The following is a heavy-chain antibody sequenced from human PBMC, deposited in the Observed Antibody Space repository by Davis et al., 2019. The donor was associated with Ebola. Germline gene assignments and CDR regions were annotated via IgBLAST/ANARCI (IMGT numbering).Heavy chain of an antibody. D-gene: IGHD3-3*01. CDR1: GFPFGSYW. J-gene: IGHJ4*02. Sequence: HTGGSLRLSCAASGFPFGSYWMHWVRHAPGKGLVWVSRINSDGSTRTYADSVKGRFTISRDNAENTLYLQMNSLRAEDTAVYYCAKGSLVWTTVYYFDYWGQGTLVTVSS. V-gene: IGHV3-74*01. CDR3: AKGSLVWTTVYYFDY. CDR2: INSDGSTR.